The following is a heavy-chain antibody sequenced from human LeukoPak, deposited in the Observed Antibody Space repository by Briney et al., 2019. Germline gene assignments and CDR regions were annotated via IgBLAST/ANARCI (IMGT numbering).Heavy chain of an antibody. CDR1: GYTFTSYY. D-gene: IGHD3-16*01. V-gene: IGHV1-46*03. CDR3: PRDRLVRFGGSYFYY. CDR2: INPSGGST. Sequence: GASVKVSCKASGYTFTSYYMHWVRQAPGQGLEWMGIINPSGGSTSYAQKFQGRVTMTRDTSTSTVYMELSSLRSEDTAVYYCPRDRLVRFGGSYFYYWGQGTLVTVSS. J-gene: IGHJ4*02.